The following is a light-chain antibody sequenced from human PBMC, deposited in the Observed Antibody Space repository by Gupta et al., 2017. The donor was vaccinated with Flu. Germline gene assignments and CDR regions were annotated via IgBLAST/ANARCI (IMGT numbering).Light chain of an antibody. J-gene: IGKJ1*01. CDR2: GAS. CDR3: HQYDNSPWT. V-gene: IGKV3-20*01. CDR1: QNVSSSF. Sequence: EIVLTQSPGTLSLSPGERATLSCRASQNVSSSFLAWYRQKPGQAPRLLIYGASNRATGIPDRFSGSGSGTDFTLSISRLDPEDFAVYYCHQYDNSPWTFGQGTKVEIK.